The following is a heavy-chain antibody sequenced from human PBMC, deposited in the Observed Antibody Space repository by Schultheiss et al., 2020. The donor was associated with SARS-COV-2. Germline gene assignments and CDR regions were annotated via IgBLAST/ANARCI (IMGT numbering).Heavy chain of an antibody. Sequence: GESLKISCAASGFSFSSYAMNWVRQAPGKGLEWVAVISYDGSNRYYADSVKGRFTISRDNSKNTLYLQMNSLRAEDTAVYYCARDPLRFLEWLSKPPYYYYYGMDVLGQGTTVTVSS. D-gene: IGHD3-3*01. J-gene: IGHJ6*02. CDR2: ISYDGSNR. CDR3: ARDPLRFLEWLSKPPYYYYYGMDV. CDR1: GFSFSSYA. V-gene: IGHV3-30-3*01.